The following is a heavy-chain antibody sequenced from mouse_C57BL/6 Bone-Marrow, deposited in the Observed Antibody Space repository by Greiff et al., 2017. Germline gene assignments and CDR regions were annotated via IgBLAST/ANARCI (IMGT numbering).Heavy chain of an antibody. J-gene: IGHJ3*01. CDR2: ISSGGSYT. V-gene: IGHV5-6*01. CDR1: GFTFSSYG. CDR3: ARRVYYY. Sequence: EVQLVESGGDLVKPGGSLKLSCAASGFTFSSYGMSWVRQTPDKRLEWVATISSGGSYTYYPDSVKGRFTISRDNAKNTLYLQMSSLKSEDTAMYYCARRVYYYWGQGTLVTVSA. D-gene: IGHD2-1*01.